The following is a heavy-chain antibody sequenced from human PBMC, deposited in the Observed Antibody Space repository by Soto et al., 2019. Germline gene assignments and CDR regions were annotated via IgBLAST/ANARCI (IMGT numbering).Heavy chain of an antibody. CDR1: GFTFSSYE. CDR2: ISSSGSTI. V-gene: IGHV3-48*03. J-gene: IGHJ3*02. Sequence: GGSLRLSCAASGFTFSSYEMNWVRQAPGKGLEWVSYISSSGSTIYYADSVKGRFTISRDNAKNSLYLQMNSLRAEDTAVYYCARFSGIVVVSDSVGNAFDIWGQGTMVAVSS. CDR3: ARFSGIVVVSDSVGNAFDI. D-gene: IGHD3-22*01.